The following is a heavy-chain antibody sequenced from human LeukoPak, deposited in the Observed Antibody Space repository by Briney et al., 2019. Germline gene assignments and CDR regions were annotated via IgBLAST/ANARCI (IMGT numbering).Heavy chain of an antibody. CDR3: ARDPRVDQLLGGGGWFDP. Sequence: GESLRISCKGSGYSFTSYWISWVRQAPGQGLEWMGWISAYNGNTNYAQKLQGRVTMTTDTSTSTAYMELRSLRSDDTAVYYCARDPRVDQLLGGGGWFDPWGQGTLVTVSS. CDR2: ISAYNGNT. D-gene: IGHD2-2*01. V-gene: IGHV1-18*04. J-gene: IGHJ5*02. CDR1: GYSFTSYW.